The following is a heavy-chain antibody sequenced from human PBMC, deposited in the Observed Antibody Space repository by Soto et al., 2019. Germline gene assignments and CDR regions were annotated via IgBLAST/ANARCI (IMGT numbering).Heavy chain of an antibody. CDR1: GFTFSSYS. D-gene: IGHD3-16*01. V-gene: IGHV3-48*01. CDR3: ARLGPIYYYYYMDV. J-gene: IGHJ6*03. Sequence: EVQLVESGGGLVQPGGSLRLSCAASGFTFSSYSMNWVRQAPGKGLEWVSYISSSSSTIYYADSVKGRFTISRDNAKSSLYLQMNSLRAEDTAVYYCARLGPIYYYYYMDVWGKGTTVTVSS. CDR2: ISSSSSTI.